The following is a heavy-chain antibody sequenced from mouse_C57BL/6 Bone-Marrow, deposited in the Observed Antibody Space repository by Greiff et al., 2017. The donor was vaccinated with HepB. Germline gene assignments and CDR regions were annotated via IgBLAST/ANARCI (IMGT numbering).Heavy chain of an antibody. CDR3: AREGGVVAHFDY. J-gene: IGHJ2*01. Sequence: QKSCKSSGYTFTSHWMHWVKQRLGQGLEWIGESDPADSYTNYNQKFKAKSTLTIDKSSSTAYMQLSSLTSEDFAVYYCAREGGVVAHFDYWGQGTTLTVSS. CDR1: GYTFTSHW. D-gene: IGHD1-1*01. CDR2: SDPADSYT. V-gene: IGHV1-69*01.